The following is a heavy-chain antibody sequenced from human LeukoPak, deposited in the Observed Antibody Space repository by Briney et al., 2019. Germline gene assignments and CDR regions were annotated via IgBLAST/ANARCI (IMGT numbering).Heavy chain of an antibody. CDR2: ISRSGGST. J-gene: IGHJ4*02. CDR1: GFIFSSYA. Sequence: GGSLRLSCAASGFIFSSYAMSWVRQAPGKGLEWVSAISRSGGSTYFADSVKGRFTISRDNSKNTLYVQMNSLEAEDTAVYFCAKIWGGGYDILTGYYKGIDYWGQGTLVTVSS. D-gene: IGHD3-9*01. CDR3: AKIWGGGYDILTGYYKGIDY. V-gene: IGHV3-23*01.